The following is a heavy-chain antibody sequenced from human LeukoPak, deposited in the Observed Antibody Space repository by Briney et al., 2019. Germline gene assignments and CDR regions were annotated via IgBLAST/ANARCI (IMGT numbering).Heavy chain of an antibody. CDR3: VRNGRYCLDY. D-gene: IGHD1-14*01. J-gene: IGHJ4*02. V-gene: IGHV4/OR15-8*01. CDR2: FFLSGGP. Sequence: PSETLSLTCDVSGDFIRSSEWWSWVRQPPGKGLEWIGQFFLSGGPNYRPSLRSRVTISVDGSKSQFSLKMASVTAADTAIYYCVRNGRYCLDYWGQGTLVTVSS. CDR1: GDFIRSSEW.